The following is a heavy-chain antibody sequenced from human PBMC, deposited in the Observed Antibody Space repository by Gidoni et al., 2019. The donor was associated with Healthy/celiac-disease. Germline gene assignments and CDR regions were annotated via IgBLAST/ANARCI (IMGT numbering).Heavy chain of an antibody. CDR2: SDPSDSYT. V-gene: IGHV5-10-1*03. J-gene: IGHJ3*02. CDR3: ARQKGGDDYVWGSYRLGGAFDI. CDR1: GYSFTSYW. D-gene: IGHD3-16*02. Sequence: EVQLVQSGAEVKKPGESLRISCKGSGYSFTSYWISWVRQMPGKGLEWMGRSDPSDSYTNYSPSFQGHVTISADKSISTAYLQWSSLKASDTAMYYCARQKGGDDYVWGSYRLGGAFDIWGQGTMVTVSS.